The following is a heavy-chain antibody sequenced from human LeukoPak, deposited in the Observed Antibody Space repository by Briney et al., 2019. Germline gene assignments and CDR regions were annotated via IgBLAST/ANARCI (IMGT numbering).Heavy chain of an antibody. J-gene: IGHJ4*02. CDR1: GFTFSSYW. Sequence: GGSLRLSCAASGFTFSSYWMSWVRQAPGKGLEWVANIKHDGSEKYYVDSVKGRFTISRDNAKNSLYLQMNSLRAEDTAVYYCARNYDILTGLFDYWGQGTLVTVSS. CDR2: IKHDGSEK. D-gene: IGHD3-9*01. CDR3: ARNYDILTGLFDY. V-gene: IGHV3-7*01.